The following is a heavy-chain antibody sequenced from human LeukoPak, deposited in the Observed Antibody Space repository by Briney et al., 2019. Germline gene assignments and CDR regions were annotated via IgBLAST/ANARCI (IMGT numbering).Heavy chain of an antibody. CDR1: GFTFSSYS. V-gene: IGHV3-66*01. J-gene: IGHJ4*02. CDR2: IYSGGST. Sequence: PGGSLRLSCAASGFTFSSYSMNWVRQAPGKGLEWVSVIYSGGSTYYADSVKGRFTISRDNSKNTLYLQMNSLRAEDTAVYYCARWGTSSLWDYWGQGTLVTVSS. CDR3: ARWGTSSLWDY. D-gene: IGHD3-16*01.